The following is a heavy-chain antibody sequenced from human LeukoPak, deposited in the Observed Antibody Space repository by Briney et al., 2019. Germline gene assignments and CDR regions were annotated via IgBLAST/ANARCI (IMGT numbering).Heavy chain of an antibody. D-gene: IGHD3-16*02. CDR2: ISSSSSYI. Sequence: NPGGSLRLSCAASGFTFGSYSMDWVRQAPGKGLEWVSSISSSSSYIYYADSVKGRFTISRDNAKNSLYLQMNSLRAEDTAVYYCARGGFVNYVMVLWGQGTTVTVSS. CDR1: GFTFGSYS. CDR3: ARGGFVNYVMVL. V-gene: IGHV3-21*01. J-gene: IGHJ6*02.